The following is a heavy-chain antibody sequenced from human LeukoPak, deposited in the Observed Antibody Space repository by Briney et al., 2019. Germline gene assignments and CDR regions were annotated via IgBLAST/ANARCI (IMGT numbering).Heavy chain of an antibody. J-gene: IGHJ4*02. Sequence: SETLSLTCTVSGGSISSYYWSWIRQPPGKGLEWIGYIYYSGSTNNNPSLKSRVTISVDTSKNQFSLKLSSVTAADTAVYYCARDSSSWYAFDYWGQGTLVTVSS. V-gene: IGHV4-59*01. CDR2: IYYSGST. CDR3: ARDSSSWYAFDY. D-gene: IGHD6-13*01. CDR1: GGSISSYY.